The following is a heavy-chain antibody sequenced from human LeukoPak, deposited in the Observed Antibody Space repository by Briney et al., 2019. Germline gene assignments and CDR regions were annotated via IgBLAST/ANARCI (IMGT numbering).Heavy chain of an antibody. D-gene: IGHD3-3*01. CDR2: IYYSGST. CDR1: GGSISSGGYY. V-gene: IGHV4-31*03. CDR3: ASSFWSGYYLKGGIDY. Sequence: SQTLSLTCTVSGGSISSGGYYWSWIRQHPGKGLEWIGYIYYSGSTYYNPSLKSRVTISVDTSKNQFSLKLSSVTAADTAVYYCASSFWSGYYLKGGIDYWGQGTLVTVSS. J-gene: IGHJ4*02.